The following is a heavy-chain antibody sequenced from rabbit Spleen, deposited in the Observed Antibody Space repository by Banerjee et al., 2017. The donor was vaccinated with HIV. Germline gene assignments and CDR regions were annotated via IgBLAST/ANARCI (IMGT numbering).Heavy chain of an antibody. V-gene: IGHV1S40*01. J-gene: IGHJ4*01. D-gene: IGHD1-1*01. Sequence: QSLEESGGDLVKPGASLTLTCKASGFTTSINGICWVRQSPGKGLEWIACPYNGGGSTSYASWAKGRFTVSKASSTTVTLQMTSLTAADTATYFCARDLPGVIGWNFNLWGPGTLVTVS. CDR1: GFTTSING. CDR3: ARDLPGVIGWNFNL. CDR2: PYNGGGST.